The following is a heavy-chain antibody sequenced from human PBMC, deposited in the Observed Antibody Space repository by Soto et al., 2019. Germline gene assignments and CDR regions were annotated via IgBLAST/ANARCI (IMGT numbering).Heavy chain of an antibody. J-gene: IGHJ4*02. V-gene: IGHV1-69*01. CDR3: VRRRDGYNSAFFDY. D-gene: IGHD5-12*01. Sequence: QVQLVQSGAEVKKPGSSVKVSCKGSGGTFSSYAFSWVRQAPGQGLEWMGGIIRIFHTSTYAQNFQGRVTITADESTSTAYMELINLRSDDTAVYYCVRRRDGYNSAFFDYWGQGTLVTVSS. CDR2: IIRIFHTS. CDR1: GGTFSSYA.